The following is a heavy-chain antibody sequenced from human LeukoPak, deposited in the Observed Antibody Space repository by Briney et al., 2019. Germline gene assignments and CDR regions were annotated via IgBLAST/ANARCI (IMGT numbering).Heavy chain of an antibody. Sequence: ASVKVSRKASGYTFTSYGISWVRQAPGQGLEWMGWISAYNGNTNYAQKLQGRVTMTTDTSTSTAYMELRSLRSDDTAVYYCARAKMIFGVVYGMDVWGQGTTVTVSS. V-gene: IGHV1-18*01. D-gene: IGHD3-3*01. CDR1: GYTFTSYG. CDR2: ISAYNGNT. J-gene: IGHJ6*02. CDR3: ARAKMIFGVVYGMDV.